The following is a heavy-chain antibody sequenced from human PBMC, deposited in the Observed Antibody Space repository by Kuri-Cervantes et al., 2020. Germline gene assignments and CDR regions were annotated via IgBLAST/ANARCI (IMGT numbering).Heavy chain of an antibody. Sequence: GGSLRLSCAASGFTFSSYAMSWVRQAPGKGLEWVSVIYSGGSTYYADSVKGRFTISRDNSKNTLYLQMNSLRAEDTAVYYCARNIASWGQGTLVTVSS. J-gene: IGHJ4*02. V-gene: IGHV3-53*01. CDR1: GFTFSSYA. CDR2: IYSGGST. CDR3: ARNIAS.